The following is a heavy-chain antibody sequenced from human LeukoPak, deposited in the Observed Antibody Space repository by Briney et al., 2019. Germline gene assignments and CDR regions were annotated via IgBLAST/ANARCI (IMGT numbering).Heavy chain of an antibody. CDR2: IYPGDSDV. Sequence: GESLKISCKGSGYNFTNYWIGLVRPMPGKGLEWMGIIYPGDSDVRYSPSFQGQVTIPADKSINTAYLQRSSLKASDTAIYYCARGGSHFEYWGQGTLVTVSS. V-gene: IGHV5-51*01. J-gene: IGHJ4*02. CDR1: GYNFTNYW. CDR3: ARGGSHFEY. D-gene: IGHD3-16*01.